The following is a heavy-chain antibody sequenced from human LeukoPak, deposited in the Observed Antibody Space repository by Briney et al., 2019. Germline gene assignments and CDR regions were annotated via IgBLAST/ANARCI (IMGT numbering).Heavy chain of an antibody. D-gene: IGHD3-16*01. V-gene: IGHV6-1*01. Sequence: SQTLSLTCAISGDSVSSNSAAWNWIRQSPSRGLEWLGRTYYRSKWYNDYAVSVKSRITINPDTSKNQFSLQLNSVTPEDTAVCYCARAVWGITNRNWYFDLWGRGTLVTVSS. CDR3: ARAVWGITNRNWYFDL. CDR2: TYYRSKWYN. J-gene: IGHJ2*01. CDR1: GDSVSSNSAA.